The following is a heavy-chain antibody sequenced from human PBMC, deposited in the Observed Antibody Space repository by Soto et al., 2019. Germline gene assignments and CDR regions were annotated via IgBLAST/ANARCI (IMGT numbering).Heavy chain of an antibody. Sequence: QVQLVQSGAEVKKPGASVKVSCKASGYTFTGYYMHWMRQAPGQGLEWMGWINPNSGGTNYAQKFQGWVTMTRDTSISTAYMELSRLRSDDTAVYYCAREGLYDFWRDYYYYYGMDVWGQGTTVTVSS. CDR3: AREGLYDFWRDYYYYYGMDV. D-gene: IGHD3-3*01. CDR1: GYTFTGYY. V-gene: IGHV1-2*04. CDR2: INPNSGGT. J-gene: IGHJ6*02.